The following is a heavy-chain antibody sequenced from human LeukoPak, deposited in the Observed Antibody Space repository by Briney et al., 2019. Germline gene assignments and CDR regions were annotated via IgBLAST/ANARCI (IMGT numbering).Heavy chain of an antibody. J-gene: IGHJ1*01. Sequence: ASVKVSCKASGYTFTGYYMHWVRQAPGQGLEWMGWINPNSGGTNYAQKFQGRVTMTRDTSISTAYMELSRLRSDDTAVYYCARSFAGSFPYFQHWGQGTLVTVSS. CDR3: ARSFAGSFPYFQH. V-gene: IGHV1-2*02. D-gene: IGHD1-26*01. CDR2: INPNSGGT. CDR1: GYTFTGYY.